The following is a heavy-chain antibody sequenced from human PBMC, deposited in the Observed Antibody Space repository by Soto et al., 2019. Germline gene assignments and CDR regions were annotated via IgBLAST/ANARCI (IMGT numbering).Heavy chain of an antibody. D-gene: IGHD3-10*01. CDR3: ARGYYGSGSYNKPYYGMDV. V-gene: IGHV3-13*01. J-gene: IGHJ6*02. Sequence: GGALRLSCAASGFTFSKYDMHWVRQATGKGLEWVSGIGSAGDIFYAGSVKGRFAISRENAKNSVYLQINNLRAGDTAVYYCARGYYGSGSYNKPYYGMDVWGQGTTVTVSS. CDR1: GFTFSKYD. CDR2: IGSAGDI.